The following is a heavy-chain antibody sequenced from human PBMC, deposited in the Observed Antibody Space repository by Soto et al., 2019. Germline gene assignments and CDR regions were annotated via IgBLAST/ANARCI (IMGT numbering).Heavy chain of an antibody. J-gene: IGHJ6*03. CDR3: ARDQAGYCSGGSCYFYYYYMDV. CDR1: GFTVSSNY. Sequence: EVQLVESGGGLVQPGGSLRLSCAASGFTVSSNYMSWVRQAPGKGLEWVSVIYSGGSTYYADSVKGRFTISRDNSKNTLYLQMNSLRAEDTAVYYCARDQAGYCSGGSCYFYYYYMDVCGKGTTVTVSS. V-gene: IGHV3-66*01. CDR2: IYSGGST. D-gene: IGHD2-15*01.